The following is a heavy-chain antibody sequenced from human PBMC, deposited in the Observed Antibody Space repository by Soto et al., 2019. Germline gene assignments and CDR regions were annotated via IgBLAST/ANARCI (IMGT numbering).Heavy chain of an antibody. CDR3: ARGQGYCSGGICYYYYYGMDV. D-gene: IGHD2-15*01. Sequence: ASVKVSCKASGGTFSSDAFSWVRQAPGQGLEWMGGITPTSGTANYAQKFQGRATITADESTSTAYMELSSLTSEDTAVYFCARGQGYCSGGICYYYYYGMDVWGQGTTVTVSS. V-gene: IGHV1-69*13. CDR2: ITPTSGTA. J-gene: IGHJ6*02. CDR1: GGTFSSDA.